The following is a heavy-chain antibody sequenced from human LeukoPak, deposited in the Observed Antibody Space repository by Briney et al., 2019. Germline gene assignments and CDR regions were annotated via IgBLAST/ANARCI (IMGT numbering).Heavy chain of an antibody. CDR2: IYTRGST. J-gene: IGHJ3*02. CDR1: GGSINNYY. CDR3: ARGRYCSADICSGGDAFDI. V-gene: IGHV4-4*07. D-gene: IGHD2-15*01. Sequence: SETLSLTCTISGGSINNYYWSWIRQPAGKGLEWVGRIYTRGSTNYNPSLKSRVTMSVDTSKNQFSLKLSSVTAADTAVYYCARGRYCSADICSGGDAFDIWGQGTMVSVSS.